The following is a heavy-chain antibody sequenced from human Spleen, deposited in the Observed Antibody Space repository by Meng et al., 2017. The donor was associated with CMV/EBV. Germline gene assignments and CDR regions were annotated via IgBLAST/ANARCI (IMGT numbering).Heavy chain of an antibody. D-gene: IGHD2-2*01. CDR1: GFTFSSYS. V-gene: IGHV3-21*01. CDR2: ISSSSSYI. CDR3: ARIHCSSTSCKLDY. Sequence: GGSLRLSCAASGFTFSSYSMNWVRQAPGKGLEWVSSISSSSSYIYYADSVKGRFTISRDNAKNSLYLQMNSLRAEDTAVYYCARIHCSSTSCKLDYWGQGTLVTVSS. J-gene: IGHJ4*02.